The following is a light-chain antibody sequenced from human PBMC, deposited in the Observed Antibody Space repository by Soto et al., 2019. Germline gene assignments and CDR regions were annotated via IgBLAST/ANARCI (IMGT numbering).Light chain of an antibody. CDR1: QGISSA. V-gene: IGKV1-13*02. CDR2: DAS. J-gene: IGKJ5*01. CDR3: QQSYSTPIT. Sequence: AIQLTQSPSSLSASVVASVTITCRASQGISSALAWYQQKPGKAPKLLIYDASSLESGVPSRFSGSGSGTDFTLTISSLQPEDFATYYCQQSYSTPITFGQGTRLEI.